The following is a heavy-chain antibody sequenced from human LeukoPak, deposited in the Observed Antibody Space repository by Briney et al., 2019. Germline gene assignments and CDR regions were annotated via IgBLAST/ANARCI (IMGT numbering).Heavy chain of an antibody. D-gene: IGHD3-3*01. V-gene: IGHV4-59*01. CDR1: GGSISGYY. CDR2: ISYSGST. Sequence: SETLSLTCTVSGGSISGYYWSWIRQPPGKGLEWIGCISYSGSTKYNPSLKSRVSISLDTSKKQFSLHLSSVTAADTAVYYCVRNFDAWSAIDIWGQGTMVTVSS. CDR3: VRNFDAWSAIDI. J-gene: IGHJ3*02.